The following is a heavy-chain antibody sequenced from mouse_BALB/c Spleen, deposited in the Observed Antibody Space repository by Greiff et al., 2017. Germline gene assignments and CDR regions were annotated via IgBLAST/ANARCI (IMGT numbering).Heavy chain of an antibody. J-gene: IGHJ2*01. V-gene: IGHV5-6-5*01. CDR3: ARGGLRRAFDY. CDR1: GFTFSSYA. D-gene: IGHD2-2*01. Sequence: EVKLMESGGGLVKPGGSLKLSCAASGFTFSSYAMSWVRQTPEKRLEWVASISSGGSTYYPDSVKGRFTISRDNARNILYLQMSSLRSEDTAMYYCARGGLRRAFDYWGQGTTLTVSS. CDR2: ISSGGST.